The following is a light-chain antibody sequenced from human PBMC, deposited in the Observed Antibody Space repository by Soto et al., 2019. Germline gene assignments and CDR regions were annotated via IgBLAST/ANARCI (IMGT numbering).Light chain of an antibody. CDR3: QQYNKWPPWT. Sequence: EIVMTQSPATLSVSPGERATLSCRASQSVSTNLAWYQQKPGQAPRLLMYDASARATGIPVRFSGSGSGTEFTLTLSSLQSEDFAIYYCQQYNKWPPWTFGQGTRVEIK. J-gene: IGKJ1*01. V-gene: IGKV3-15*01. CDR2: DAS. CDR1: QSVSTN.